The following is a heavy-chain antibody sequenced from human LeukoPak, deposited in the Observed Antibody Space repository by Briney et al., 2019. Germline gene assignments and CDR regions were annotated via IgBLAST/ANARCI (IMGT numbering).Heavy chain of an antibody. J-gene: IGHJ4*02. D-gene: IGHD2-2*01. Sequence: PGGSLRLSCAASGLIFSDYYMSGIRQAPGKGLEWVSYISGSGSPIYYADSVRGRFTISRDNAKNSLYLQMNSLRAEVTAVYFCARGFRPVAMRNYFDYWGQGTLVAVSS. V-gene: IGHV3-11*01. CDR2: ISGSGSPI. CDR1: GLIFSDYY. CDR3: ARGFRPVAMRNYFDY.